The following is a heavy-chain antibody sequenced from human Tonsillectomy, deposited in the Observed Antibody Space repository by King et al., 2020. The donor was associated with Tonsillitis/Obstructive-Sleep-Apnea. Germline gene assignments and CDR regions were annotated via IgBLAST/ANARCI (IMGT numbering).Heavy chain of an antibody. CDR3: AGALLWFGELLSEYFQH. Sequence: VQLVESGGGVVQPGRSLRLSCAASGFTFSGYAMHWVRQAPGKGLEWVAVISFDGDIKYYADSVKGRFAISRDNSKNTLYLQMNSLRAEDTAVYYCAGALLWFGELLSEYFQHWGQGTLVTVPS. J-gene: IGHJ1*01. D-gene: IGHD3-10*01. V-gene: IGHV3-30*09. CDR2: ISFDGDIK. CDR1: GFTFSGYA.